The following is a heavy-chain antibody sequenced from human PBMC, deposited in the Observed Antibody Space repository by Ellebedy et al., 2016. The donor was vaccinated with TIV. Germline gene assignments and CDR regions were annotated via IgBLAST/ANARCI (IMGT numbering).Heavy chain of an antibody. CDR3: ATDGSYGDYLSPTHAFEN. Sequence: GGSLRLSCAASGFSFRSYWMSWVRQAPGKGLEWVANMRDEGSEKNYVESVRGRFTISRDNAKNSLYLHMNSLRAEDTAVYYCATDGSYGDYLSPTHAFENWGQGTMVIVSS. CDR2: MRDEGSEK. J-gene: IGHJ3*02. V-gene: IGHV3-7*01. CDR1: GFSFRSYW. D-gene: IGHD4-17*01.